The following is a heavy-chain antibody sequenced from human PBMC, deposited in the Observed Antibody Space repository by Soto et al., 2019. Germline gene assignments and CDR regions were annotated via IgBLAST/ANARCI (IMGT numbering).Heavy chain of an antibody. CDR2: IRSKAYGGTT. D-gene: IGHD6-19*01. CDR1: GFTFGDYA. Sequence: GGSLRLSCTASGFTFGDYAMSWFRQAPGKGLEWVGFIRSKAYGGTTEYAASVKGRFTISRDDSKSIAYLQMNSLKTEDTAVYYCTRDSSGSSGWPYYYYYYYMDVWGKGTTVTVSS. CDR3: TRDSSGSSGWPYYYYYYYMDV. J-gene: IGHJ6*03. V-gene: IGHV3-49*03.